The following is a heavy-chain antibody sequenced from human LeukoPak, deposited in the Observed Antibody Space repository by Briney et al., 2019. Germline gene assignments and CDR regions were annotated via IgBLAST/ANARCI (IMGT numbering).Heavy chain of an antibody. J-gene: IGHJ3*02. CDR2: ISSSSSYI. Sequence: GGSLRLSCAASGFTFSSYSMNWVRQAPGKGLEWVSSISSSSSYIYYADSVKGRFTISRDNSKNTLYLQMNSLRAEDTAVYYCARGTTVTLDAFDIWGQGTMVTVSS. CDR1: GFTFSSYS. D-gene: IGHD4-17*01. CDR3: ARGTTVTLDAFDI. V-gene: IGHV3-21*04.